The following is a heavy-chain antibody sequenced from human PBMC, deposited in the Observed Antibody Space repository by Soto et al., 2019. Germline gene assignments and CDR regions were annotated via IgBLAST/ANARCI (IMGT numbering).Heavy chain of an antibody. CDR2: ISYRGNT. D-gene: IGHD2-21*01. CDR1: GPSITSDY. CDR3: ARHDVVANYFHY. Sequence: SETLSLTCIVSGPSITSDYWSWVRQPPGKGLEWIGYISYRGNTKYNPSLKSRVAISADTSKNEFSLKLTSVTAADTAVYYCARHDVVANYFHYWGQGTLVTVSS. V-gene: IGHV4-59*01. J-gene: IGHJ4*02.